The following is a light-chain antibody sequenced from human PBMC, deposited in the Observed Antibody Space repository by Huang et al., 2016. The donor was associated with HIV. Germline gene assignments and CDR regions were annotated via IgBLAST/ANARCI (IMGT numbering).Light chain of an antibody. CDR2: DAY. Sequence: DIQMTQSPSSLSASVKDTVTITCQSSHDLTNYLNRYQQKPGKAPNLLIYDAYNLETGVPSRFSGSGSGTDFTFTISGLLPEDIATYYCQQYGDFPITFGQGTRLEIK. J-gene: IGKJ5*01. CDR3: QQYGDFPIT. CDR1: HDLTNY. V-gene: IGKV1-33*01.